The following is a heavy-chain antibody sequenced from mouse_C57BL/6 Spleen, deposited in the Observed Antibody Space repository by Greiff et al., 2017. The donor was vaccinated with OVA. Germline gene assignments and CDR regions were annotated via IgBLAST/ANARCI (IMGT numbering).Heavy chain of an antibody. Sequence: EVKLVESGPELVKPGASVKIPCKASGYTFTDYNMDWVKQSHGKSLEWIGDINPNNGGTIYNQKFKGKATLTVDKSSSTAYMELRSLTSEDTAVYYCARTDDSYFDYWGQGTTLTVSS. CDR1: GYTFTDYN. V-gene: IGHV1-18*01. J-gene: IGHJ2*01. CDR3: ARTDDSYFDY. D-gene: IGHD2-4*01. CDR2: INPNNGGT.